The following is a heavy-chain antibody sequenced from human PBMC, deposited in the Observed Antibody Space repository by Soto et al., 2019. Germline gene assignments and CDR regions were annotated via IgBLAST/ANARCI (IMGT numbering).Heavy chain of an antibody. Sequence: QVQLVQSGAEVKKPGASVKVSCKASGYTFTSYDINWVRQATGQGLEWMGWMNPNSGNTGYAQKFQGRVTMTRNTAISTAYMQLSSLQSEATATYYRAREVGSRIDYWGHGNLVTVPS. CDR1: GYTFTSYD. J-gene: IGHJ4*01. D-gene: IGHD6-13*01. CDR3: AREVGSRIDY. CDR2: MNPNSGNT. V-gene: IGHV1-8*01.